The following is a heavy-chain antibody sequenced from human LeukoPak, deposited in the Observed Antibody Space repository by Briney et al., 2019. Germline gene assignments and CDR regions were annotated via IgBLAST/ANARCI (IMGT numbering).Heavy chain of an antibody. D-gene: IGHD1-1*01. CDR3: ARGSQSTWGFFAY. Sequence: GGSLRLSCAAPGFTVSNNYLSWVREAPGKGLGWVSVIYDDDSTYYTDYVKGRFTISRDNAHNTLYLQMNSLRAEDTAVYYCARGSQSTWGFFAYWRQGTRVTVSS. CDR2: IYDDDST. V-gene: IGHV3-53*01. CDR1: GFTVSNNY. J-gene: IGHJ4*02.